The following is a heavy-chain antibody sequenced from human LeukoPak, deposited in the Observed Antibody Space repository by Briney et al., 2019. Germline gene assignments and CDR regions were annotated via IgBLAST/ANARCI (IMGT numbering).Heavy chain of an antibody. CDR2: ISWNSGSI. J-gene: IGHJ4*02. Sequence: GGSLRLSCAASGFTFDDYAMHWVRQAPGKGLEWVSGISWNSGSIGYADSVKGRFTISRDNAKNSLYLQMNSLRAEDTAVYYCAKIWNSYGSFDYWGQGTLVAVSS. CDR1: GFTFDDYA. V-gene: IGHV3-9*01. CDR3: AKIWNSYGSFDY. D-gene: IGHD5-18*01.